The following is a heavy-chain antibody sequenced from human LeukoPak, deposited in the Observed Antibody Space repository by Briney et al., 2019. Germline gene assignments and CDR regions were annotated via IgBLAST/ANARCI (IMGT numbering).Heavy chain of an antibody. Sequence: GGSLRLSCAASGFTLSSNYMSWVRQAPGKGLEWVSVIYSGGSTYYSDSVTGRFTISRDNSKNTLYLQMNSLRAEDTAVYYCARDSKAAGLYYYYYYMDVWGKGTTVTVSS. J-gene: IGHJ6*03. CDR3: ARDSKAAGLYYYYYYMDV. V-gene: IGHV3-66*02. D-gene: IGHD6-13*01. CDR2: IYSGGST. CDR1: GFTLSSNY.